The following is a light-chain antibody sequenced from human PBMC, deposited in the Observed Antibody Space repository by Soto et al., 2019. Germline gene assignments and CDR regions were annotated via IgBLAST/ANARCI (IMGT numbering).Light chain of an antibody. CDR3: SSYAGSSTYV. CDR1: ISDVGGYNY. J-gene: IGLJ1*01. V-gene: IGLV2-8*01. Sequence: QSVRSLPPSASGSPGQSFTISCTGTISDVGGYNYVAWFQQHPGKAPKLMIYEVTKRPSGVPDRFSGSKSGNTASLTVSGLQAEDEADYYCSSYAGSSTYVFGTGTKVTV. CDR2: EVT.